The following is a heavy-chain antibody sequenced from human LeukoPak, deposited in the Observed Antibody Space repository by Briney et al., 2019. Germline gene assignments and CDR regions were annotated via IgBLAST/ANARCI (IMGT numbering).Heavy chain of an antibody. CDR3: AKRSGGPSPFDY. D-gene: IGHD3-3*01. Sequence: GGSMRLSCAASEFTFSSYAVSWVRQAPGKGLEWVSDISGSGIRRNYADSVKGRFTISRDNSKNTLYLQMNSLRAEDTAIYYCAKRSGGPSPFDYWGQGTLVTVSS. CDR2: ISGSGIRR. V-gene: IGHV3-23*01. J-gene: IGHJ4*02. CDR1: EFTFSSYA.